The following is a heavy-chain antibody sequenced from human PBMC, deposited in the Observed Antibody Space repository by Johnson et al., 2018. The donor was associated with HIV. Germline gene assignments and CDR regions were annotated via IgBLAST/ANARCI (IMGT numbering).Heavy chain of an antibody. D-gene: IGHD1-26*01. V-gene: IGHV3-20*04. CDR3: ATGSSGIGAFDI. Sequence: VQLVESGGSVVRPGESLRLSCAASGFTFDDYGMAWVRQAPGTGLEWVSGINWNGGSTGYADSVKGRFTLSRDNSKNRLYLQMNSLRVEDTAVYYCATGSSGIGAFDIWGQGTMVTVSS. CDR2: INWNGGST. CDR1: GFTFDDYG. J-gene: IGHJ3*02.